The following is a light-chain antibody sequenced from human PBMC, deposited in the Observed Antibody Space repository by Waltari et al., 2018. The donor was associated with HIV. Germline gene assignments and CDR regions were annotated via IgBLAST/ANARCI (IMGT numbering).Light chain of an antibody. CDR2: KAS. Sequence: DIQMTQSPSTLSASVGDRVNITCRASQSISSWLAWYQQKPGKAPKLLIYKASSLESGVPSRFSGSGSGTEFTLTVSSLQPDDFATYYCQQYNSYSTFGQGNKLEIK. J-gene: IGKJ2*01. CDR3: QQYNSYST. V-gene: IGKV1-5*03. CDR1: QSISSW.